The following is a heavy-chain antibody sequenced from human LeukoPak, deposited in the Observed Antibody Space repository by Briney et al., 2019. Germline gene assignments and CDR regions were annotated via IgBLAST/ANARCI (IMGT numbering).Heavy chain of an antibody. CDR3: ARVVVGATIPHY. J-gene: IGHJ4*02. CDR1: GYTFTSYD. D-gene: IGHD1-26*01. V-gene: IGHV1-8*01. CDR2: VSPNSGDT. Sequence: ASVKVSCKASGYTFTSYDINWVRQATGQGLEWMGWVSPNSGDTGYAQNFQGRVTMTRNTSISTAYMELSSLRSEDTAVYYCARVVVGATIPHYWGQGTLVTVSS.